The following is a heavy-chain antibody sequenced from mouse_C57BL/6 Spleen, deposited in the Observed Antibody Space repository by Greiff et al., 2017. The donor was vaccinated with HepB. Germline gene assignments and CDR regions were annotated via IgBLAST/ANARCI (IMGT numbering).Heavy chain of an antibody. D-gene: IGHD1-1*01. Sequence: DVMLVESGGGLVKPGGSLKLSCAASGFTFSDYGMHWVRQAPEKGLEWVAYISSGSSTIYYADTVKGRFTISRDNAKNTLFLQMTSLRSEDTAMYYCARSFYGSSYGWYFDVWGTGTTVTVSS. CDR2: ISSGSSTI. CDR3: ARSFYGSSYGWYFDV. CDR1: GFTFSDYG. J-gene: IGHJ1*03. V-gene: IGHV5-17*01.